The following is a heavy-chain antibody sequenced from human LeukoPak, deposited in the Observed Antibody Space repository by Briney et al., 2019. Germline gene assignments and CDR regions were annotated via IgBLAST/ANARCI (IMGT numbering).Heavy chain of an antibody. CDR3: TTVGGMLPILGYCSGGSCLFDY. J-gene: IGHJ4*02. Sequence: KSGGSLRLSCAASGFTFSNAWMSWVRQAPGKGLEWVGRIKSKTDGGTTDYAAPVKGRFTISRDDSKNTLYLQMNSLKTEDTAVYYCTTVGGMLPILGYCSGGSCLFDYWGQGTLVTVSS. CDR1: GFTFSNAW. D-gene: IGHD2-15*01. V-gene: IGHV3-15*01. CDR2: IKSKTDGGTT.